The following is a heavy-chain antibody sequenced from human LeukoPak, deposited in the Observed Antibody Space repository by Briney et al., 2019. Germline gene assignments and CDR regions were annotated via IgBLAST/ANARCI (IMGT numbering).Heavy chain of an antibody. V-gene: IGHV2-70*11. Sequence: SGPTLVNPTQPLTLTCTFSGFSLSTSGMCVSWIRQPPGKALERLARIDWDDDKYYSPTLKNRLTISTDNSTNQVGLTSTKLYPVDTATYXCARSGSYYNEAWSXXGMDV. J-gene: IGHJ6*01. CDR3: ARSGSYYNEAWSXXGMDV. D-gene: IGHD3-10*01. CDR1: GFSLSTSGMC. CDR2: IDWDDDK.